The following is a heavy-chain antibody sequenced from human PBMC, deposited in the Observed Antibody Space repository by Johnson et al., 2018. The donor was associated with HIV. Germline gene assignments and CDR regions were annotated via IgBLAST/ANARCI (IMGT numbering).Heavy chain of an antibody. CDR2: IRSKAYGGTT. CDR3: AKDRVLGNQDDAFDM. Sequence: VQLVESGGGLVQPGRSLRLSCTASGFTFGDYAMSWVRQAPGKGLQWVGFIRSKAYGGTTAYAASVKGRFTISRDDSKSIAYLQMNSLRAEDTAVYYCAKDRVLGNQDDAFDMWGQGTMVTVSS. D-gene: IGHD7-27*01. V-gene: IGHV3-49*04. CDR1: GFTFGDYA. J-gene: IGHJ3*02.